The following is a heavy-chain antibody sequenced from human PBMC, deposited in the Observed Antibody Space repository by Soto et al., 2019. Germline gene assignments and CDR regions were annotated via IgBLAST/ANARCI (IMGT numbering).Heavy chain of an antibody. Sequence: ASVKVSCKASGCTFTGYYVHWVREAPGQGLEWMGWINPETGGTSYAQKFQGRVTLSRGTSINTAYLELSRLRFDDAAVYFCARERYQVISDGMDVWGQGTTVTVSS. CDR1: GCTFTGYY. J-gene: IGHJ6*02. CDR2: INPETGGT. CDR3: ARERYQVISDGMDV. V-gene: IGHV1-2*02. D-gene: IGHD2-2*01.